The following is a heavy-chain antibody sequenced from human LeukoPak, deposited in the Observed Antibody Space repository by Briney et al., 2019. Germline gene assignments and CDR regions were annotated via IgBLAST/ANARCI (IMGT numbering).Heavy chain of an antibody. CDR1: GGSFSGYY. CDR2: INHSGST. Sequence: PSETLSLTCAVYGGSFSGYYWSWIRQPPGKGLEWIGEINHSGSTNYNPSLKSRVTISVDTSKNQFSLKLSSVTAADTAVYYCARGQVRFGGPQLVPAASNAQVFDYWGQGILVTVSS. V-gene: IGHV4-34*01. J-gene: IGHJ4*02. CDR3: ARGQVRFGGPQLVPAASNAQVFDY. D-gene: IGHD6-6*01.